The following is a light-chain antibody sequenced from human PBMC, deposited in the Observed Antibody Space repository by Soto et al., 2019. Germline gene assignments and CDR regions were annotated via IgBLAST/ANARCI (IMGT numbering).Light chain of an antibody. CDR2: YVS. J-gene: IGLJ2*01. CDR3: QVWDSSSDLVV. Sequence: SYELTQPPSVSVAPGKTARITCGGNNIGSKSVHWYQQKPGQAPVLVIYYVSDRPSGIPERFSGSNSGNTATLTISRVEAGDEADYYCQVWDSSSDLVVFGGGTKVTVL. V-gene: IGLV3-21*04. CDR1: NIGSKS.